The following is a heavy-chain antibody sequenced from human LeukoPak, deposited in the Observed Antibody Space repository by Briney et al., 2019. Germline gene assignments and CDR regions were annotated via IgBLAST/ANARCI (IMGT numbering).Heavy chain of an antibody. J-gene: IGHJ3*02. D-gene: IGHD6-13*01. Sequence: GGSLRLSCAASGFTFSSYEMNWVRQAPGKGLEWVSYISSSGSTIYYANSVKGRFTISRDNAKNSLYLQMNSLRAEDTAVYYCARIRPPYSSSWNAFDIWGQGTMVTVSS. CDR2: ISSSGSTI. CDR3: ARIRPPYSSSWNAFDI. CDR1: GFTFSSYE. V-gene: IGHV3-48*03.